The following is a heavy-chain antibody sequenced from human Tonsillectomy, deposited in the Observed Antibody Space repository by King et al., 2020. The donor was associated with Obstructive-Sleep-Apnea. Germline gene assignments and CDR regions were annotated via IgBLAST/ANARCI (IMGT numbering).Heavy chain of an antibody. V-gene: IGHV4-59*01. CDR1: GGSISSYY. Sequence: VQLQESGPGLVKPSETLSLTCIVSGGSISSYYWNWFRQLPGKGLEWVGYIYYSGGTNYNPSLKGRVTISVDTSKNQFSLKLIFVTAADTAVYYCARFLSGWSPAFFDYWGQGNLVTVSS. D-gene: IGHD6-19*01. J-gene: IGHJ4*02. CDR3: ARFLSGWSPAFFDY. CDR2: IYYSGGT.